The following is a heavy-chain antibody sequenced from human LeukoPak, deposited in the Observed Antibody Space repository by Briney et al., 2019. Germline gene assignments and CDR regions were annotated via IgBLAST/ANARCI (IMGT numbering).Heavy chain of an antibody. CDR2: IYYSGST. D-gene: IGHD2-2*01. V-gene: IGHV4-31*02. J-gene: IGHJ4*02. Sequence: LRLSCAASGFTFSSYGMHWIRQHPGKGLEWIGYIYYSGSTYYNPSLKSRVTISVDTSKNQFSLKLSSVTAADTAVYYCARQQDIVVVPAAGPQTYHYYFDYWGQGTLVTVSS. CDR1: GFTFSSYG. CDR3: ARQQDIVVVPAAGPQTYHYYFDY.